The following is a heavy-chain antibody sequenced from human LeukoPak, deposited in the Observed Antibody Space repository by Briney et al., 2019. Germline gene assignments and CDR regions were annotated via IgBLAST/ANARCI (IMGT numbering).Heavy chain of an antibody. CDR3: AKDLYCSGGSCEEG. V-gene: IGHV1-8*01. Sequence: ASVKVSCKASGYTFTSYDINWVRQATGQGLEWMGWMNPNSGNTGYAQKFQGRVTMTRNTSISTAYMELSSLRAEDTALYYCAKDLYCSGGSCEEGWGQGTLVTVSS. J-gene: IGHJ4*02. CDR1: GYTFTSYD. CDR2: MNPNSGNT. D-gene: IGHD2-15*01.